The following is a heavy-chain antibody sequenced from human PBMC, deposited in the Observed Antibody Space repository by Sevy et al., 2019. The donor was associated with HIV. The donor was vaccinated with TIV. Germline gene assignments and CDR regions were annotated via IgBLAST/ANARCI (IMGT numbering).Heavy chain of an antibody. CDR3: AREWCTRPHDY. Sequence: GGSLRLSCAASGFAFYDYSMSWIRQAPGKGLEWVATLSFGCGKINYADSVKGRFTISRDNSKNSFYLQMDNLRVDDTALYYCAREWCTRPHDYWGQGTSVTVSS. V-gene: IGHV3-23*01. CDR2: LSFGCGKI. D-gene: IGHD2-8*02. CDR1: GFAFYDYS. J-gene: IGHJ4*02.